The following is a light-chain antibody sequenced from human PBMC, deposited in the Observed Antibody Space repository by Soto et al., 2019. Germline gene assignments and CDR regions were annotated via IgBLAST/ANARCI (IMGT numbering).Light chain of an antibody. CDR2: GAS. CDR1: QSVSSN. V-gene: IGKV3-15*01. J-gene: IGKJ1*01. CDR3: QQYNNWPPWT. Sequence: EIVMTQSPATLSVSPGERATLSCRASQSVSSNLAWYQQKPGQAPRLLIYGASTRATGIPARFSGSGSGTDFTLTIRTLRSEDFAVYYCQQYNNWPPWTFGQGTKVEIK.